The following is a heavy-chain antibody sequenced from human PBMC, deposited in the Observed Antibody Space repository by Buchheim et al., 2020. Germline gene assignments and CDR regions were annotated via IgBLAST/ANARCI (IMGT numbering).Heavy chain of an antibody. CDR1: GFTFSSYW. Sequence: EVQLVESGGGLVQPGGSLRLSCAASGFTFSSYWMRWARQAPGKGLEWVAHIKEDGSEQSYVDSVKGRFTISRDKAKNSLYLQMSSLRVEDTAVYYCAIFPRGATGDCWGQGTL. J-gene: IGHJ4*02. D-gene: IGHD1-1*01. CDR3: AIFPRGATGDC. CDR2: IKEDGSEQ. V-gene: IGHV3-7*01.